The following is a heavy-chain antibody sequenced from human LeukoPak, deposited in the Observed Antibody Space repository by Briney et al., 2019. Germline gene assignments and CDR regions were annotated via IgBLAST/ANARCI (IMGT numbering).Heavy chain of an antibody. V-gene: IGHV4-34*01. CDR2: INHSGST. CDR1: GGSFSGYY. Sequence: SETLSLTCAVYGGSFSGYYWSWIRQPPGKGLEWIGEINHSGSTNYNPSLKSRVTISVDTSKNQFSLKLSSVTAADTAVYYCARGTKLWFSDRTRPGAFDIWGQGTMVTVSS. D-gene: IGHD5-18*01. CDR3: ARGTKLWFSDRTRPGAFDI. J-gene: IGHJ3*02.